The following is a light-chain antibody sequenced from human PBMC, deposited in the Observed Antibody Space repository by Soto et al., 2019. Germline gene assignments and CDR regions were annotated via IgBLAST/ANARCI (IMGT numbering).Light chain of an antibody. J-gene: IGLJ2*01. CDR2: EVS. Sequence: QSALTQSPSASGSPGQSVTISCTGTSSDVGGYNFVSWYQQYPGKAPKLMIYEVSKRPSGVPDRFSGSKSGNTASLTVSGLQAEDEADYYCSSYAGSNNLLFGGGTKLTVL. CDR1: SSDVGGYNF. CDR3: SSYAGSNNLL. V-gene: IGLV2-8*01.